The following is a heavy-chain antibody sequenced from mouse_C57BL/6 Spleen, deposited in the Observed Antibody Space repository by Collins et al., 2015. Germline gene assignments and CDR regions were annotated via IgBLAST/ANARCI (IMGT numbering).Heavy chain of an antibody. CDR1: GFTFSDAW. CDR3: TSAYYGHYGGYFDV. D-gene: IGHD2-10*01. V-gene: IGHV6-6*01. J-gene: IGHJ1*03. CDR2: IRNKANNHAT. Sequence: EVNLEESGGGLVQPGGSMKLSCAASGFTFSDAWMDWVRQSPEKGLEWVAEIRNKANNHATYYAESVKGRFTISRDDSKSSVYLQMNSLRAEDTGIYYCTSAYYGHYGGYFDVWGTGTTVTVSS.